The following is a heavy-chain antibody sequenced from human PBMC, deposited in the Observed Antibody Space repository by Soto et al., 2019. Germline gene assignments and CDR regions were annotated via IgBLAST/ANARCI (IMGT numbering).Heavy chain of an antibody. V-gene: IGHV1-2*04. CDR2: INPNSGGT. J-gene: IGHJ6*02. CDR1: GYTFTGYY. D-gene: IGHD2-15*01. CDR3: ARDIILSCSAYYRYGMDF. Sequence: ASVKVSCKASGYTFTGYYMHWVRQAPGQGLEWMGWINPNSGGTNYAQKFQGWVTMTRDTSISTAYMELSRLRSDDTAVYYCARDIILSCSAYYRYGMDFWGQGSTVTVSS.